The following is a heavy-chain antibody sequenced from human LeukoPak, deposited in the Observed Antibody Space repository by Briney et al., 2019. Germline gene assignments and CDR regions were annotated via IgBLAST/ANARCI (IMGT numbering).Heavy chain of an antibody. CDR3: AKDISGSGFGESNFDY. CDR1: GFTFDDYA. J-gene: IGHJ4*02. CDR2: ISWNSGSI. V-gene: IGHV3-9*01. D-gene: IGHD3-10*01. Sequence: GRSLRLSCAASGFTFDDYAMHWVRQAPGKGLEWVSGISWNSGSIGYADSVKGRFTISRDNAKNSLYLQMNSLRAEDTALYYCAKDISGSGFGESNFDYWGQGTLVTVSS.